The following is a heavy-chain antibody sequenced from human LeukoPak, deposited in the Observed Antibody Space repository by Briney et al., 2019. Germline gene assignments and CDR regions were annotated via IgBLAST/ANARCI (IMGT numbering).Heavy chain of an antibody. V-gene: IGHV1-2*02. Sequence: ASVKVSCKASGSTFTDYYIHWMRQAPGPGLEWMGWINPDSSDTNYAQKFQGRVTMTRETSITTAYMELSRLRSDDTAVYYCARDREQPAGWFDPWGQGTLVTVSS. CDR3: ARDREQPAGWFDP. CDR2: INPDSSDT. J-gene: IGHJ5*02. CDR1: GSTFTDYY. D-gene: IGHD1-26*01.